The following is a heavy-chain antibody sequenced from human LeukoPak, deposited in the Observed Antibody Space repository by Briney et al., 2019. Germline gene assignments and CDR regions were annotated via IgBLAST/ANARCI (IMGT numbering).Heavy chain of an antibody. D-gene: IGHD1-26*01. V-gene: IGHV4-39*01. Sequence: PSETLSLTCTVSGGSIRSSSYYWGWIRQPPGKGLEWIGCIYYTGSTYYNPSLKSRVTISVDTSKNQFSLKLSSVTAADTAVYYCARHSPVGIYYFDYWGQGTLVTVSS. CDR3: ARHSPVGIYYFDY. CDR2: IYYTGST. J-gene: IGHJ4*02. CDR1: GGSIRSSSYY.